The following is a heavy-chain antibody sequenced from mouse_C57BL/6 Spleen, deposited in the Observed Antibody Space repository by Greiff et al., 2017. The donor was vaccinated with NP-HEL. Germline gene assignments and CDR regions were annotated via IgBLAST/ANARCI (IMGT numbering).Heavy chain of an antibody. CDR3: AQLRGYAMDY. J-gene: IGHJ4*01. CDR2: IYPRDGST. CDR1: GYTFTSYD. Sequence: QVQLKESGPELVKPGASVKLSCKASGYTFTSYDINWVKQRPGQGLEWIGWIYPRDGSTKYNEKFKGKATLTVDTSSSTAYMELHSLTSEDSAVYFCAQLRGYAMDYWGQGTSVTVSS. V-gene: IGHV1-85*01. D-gene: IGHD1-1*01.